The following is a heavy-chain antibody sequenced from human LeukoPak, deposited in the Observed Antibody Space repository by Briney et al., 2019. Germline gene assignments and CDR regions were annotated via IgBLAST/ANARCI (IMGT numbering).Heavy chain of an antibody. J-gene: IGHJ4*02. Sequence: SGGSLRLSCAASGFTFSNYAMNWVRQAPGKGLEWVSGISGSGASTYYADSVKGRITISRDNSKNTLHLQMNSLRAEDTAVYYCAKESPYAVGGTGRIYYFDYWGQGALVTVSS. CDR3: AKESPYAVGGTGRIYYFDY. D-gene: IGHD1-26*01. CDR1: GFTFSNYA. V-gene: IGHV3-23*01. CDR2: ISGSGAST.